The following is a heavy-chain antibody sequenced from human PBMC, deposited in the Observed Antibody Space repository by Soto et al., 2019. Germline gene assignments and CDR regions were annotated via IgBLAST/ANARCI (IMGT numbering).Heavy chain of an antibody. CDR3: ASESNGGVTPPSY. Sequence: GGSLRLSCAASGFTFSSYGMHWVRQAPGKGLEWVAVIWYDGSNKNYADSVKGRFTISRDNSKNTLYLQMNSLRAEDTAVYYCASESNGGVTPPSYWGQGTLVTVSS. CDR1: GFTFSSYG. J-gene: IGHJ4*02. D-gene: IGHD3-16*01. CDR2: IWYDGSNK. V-gene: IGHV3-33*01.